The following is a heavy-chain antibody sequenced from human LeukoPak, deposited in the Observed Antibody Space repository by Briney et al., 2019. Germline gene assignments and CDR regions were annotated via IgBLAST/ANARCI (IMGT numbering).Heavy chain of an antibody. V-gene: IGHV3-53*01. CDR1: GFTLSSNY. CDR3: ARGLPSSGPYYFDY. D-gene: IGHD3-22*01. J-gene: IGHJ4*02. Sequence: PGGSLRLSCAASGFTLSSNYMSWVRQAPGKGLEWVSVIYSGGSTYYADSVKGRFTISRDNSKNTLYLQMNSLRAEDTAVYYCARGLPSSGPYYFDYWGQGTLVTVSS. CDR2: IYSGGST.